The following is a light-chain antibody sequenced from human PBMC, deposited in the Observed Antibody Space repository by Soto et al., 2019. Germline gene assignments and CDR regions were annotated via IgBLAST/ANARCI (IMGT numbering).Light chain of an antibody. CDR1: QDIINY. CDR2: AES. J-gene: IGKJ1*01. Sequence: DIQMTQSPSSLSASVGDIVTITCRASQDIINYLNWYQQNXXKAPKLLIFAESSWQLGVPSSYSDIGSETDFTLTNSSLQPEDFASYSCQQSSSPSWTFGQGTKVDIK. CDR3: QQSSSPSWT. V-gene: IGKV1-39*01.